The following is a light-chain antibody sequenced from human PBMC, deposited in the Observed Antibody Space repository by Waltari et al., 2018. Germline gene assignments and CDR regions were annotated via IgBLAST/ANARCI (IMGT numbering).Light chain of an antibody. J-gene: IGLJ3*02. CDR1: SAHSSHS. CDR2: VNSDGRH. Sequence: QLVLTQSPSDSASLDDSARLTCTLDSAHSSHSIACYHQQPEEGPRYLMKVNSDGRHSKGDAIPDRLSGSGSGAERYLTISSVQSEDEDDYYCEAGGYGTWVFGGGTKLTVL. CDR3: EAGGYGTWV. V-gene: IGLV4-69*01.